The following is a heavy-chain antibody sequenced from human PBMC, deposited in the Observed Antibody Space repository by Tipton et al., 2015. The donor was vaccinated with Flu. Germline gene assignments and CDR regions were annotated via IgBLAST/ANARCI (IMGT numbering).Heavy chain of an antibody. Sequence: TLSLTCTVSGGSISTYYWSWIRQPVGKGLEWVGRIYTSGTTSYNPSLKSRVTMSIDTSRNQFSLKLSSVTAADTAVYFCAGVRYLMSVFRMGWFDPWSQGSRVTVSS. V-gene: IGHV4-4*07. J-gene: IGHJ5*02. CDR2: IYTSGTT. CDR1: GGSISTYY. D-gene: IGHD3-10*02. CDR3: AGVRYLMSVFRMGWFDP.